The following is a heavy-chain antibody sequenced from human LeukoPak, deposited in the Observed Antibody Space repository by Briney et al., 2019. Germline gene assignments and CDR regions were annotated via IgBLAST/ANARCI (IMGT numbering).Heavy chain of an antibody. J-gene: IGHJ3*02. CDR2: IYSSGST. CDR3: ARGGYYDKEAFDI. Sequence: PSETLSLTCSVSGGSISNYFWTWIRQPPGKGLEWIGYIYSSGSTYYNPSLKSRVTISVDTSKNQCSLKVSSVTAADTAVYYCARGGYYDKEAFDIWGQGTMVTVSS. D-gene: IGHD3-22*01. CDR1: GGSISNYF. V-gene: IGHV4-59*01.